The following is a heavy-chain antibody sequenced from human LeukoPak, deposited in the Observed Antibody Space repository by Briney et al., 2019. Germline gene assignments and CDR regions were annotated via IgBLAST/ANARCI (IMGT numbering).Heavy chain of an antibody. D-gene: IGHD2-2*01. CDR1: GGSISSSSYY. J-gene: IGHJ4*02. Sequence: SETLSLTCTVSGGSISSSSYYWSWIRQPPGKGLEWIGSIYYSGSTYYNPSLKSRVTISVDTSKNQFSLKLSSVTAADTAVYYCANQLSYLYYFDYWGQGTLVTVSS. CDR2: IYYSGST. CDR3: ANQLSYLYYFDY. V-gene: IGHV4-39*07.